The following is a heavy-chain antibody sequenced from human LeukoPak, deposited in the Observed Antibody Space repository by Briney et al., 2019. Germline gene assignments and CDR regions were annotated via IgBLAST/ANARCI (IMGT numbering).Heavy chain of an antibody. CDR1: GGTFSSYA. CDR3: ARGGYYYDSSGYSHLPDY. Sequence: ASVKVSCKASGGTFSSYAISWVRQAPGQGLEWMGGIIPIVGTTNYAQMFQGRVTITADESTSTAYMELSSLRSEDTAVYYCARGGYYYDSSGYSHLPDYWGQGTPVTVSA. J-gene: IGHJ4*02. D-gene: IGHD3-22*01. CDR2: IIPIVGTT. V-gene: IGHV1-69*13.